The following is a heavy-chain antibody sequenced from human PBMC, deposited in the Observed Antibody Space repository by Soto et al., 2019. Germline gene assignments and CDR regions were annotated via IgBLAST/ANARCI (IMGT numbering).Heavy chain of an antibody. CDR3: AREGQRGYSGYVTDY. J-gene: IGHJ4*02. CDR2: IIPILGIA. Sequence: QVQLVQSGAEVKKPGSSVKVSCKASGGTFSSYTISWVRQAPGQGLEWMGRIIPILGIANYAQKFQGRVTITAEKSTSTANMELSSLRSEDTAVYYCAREGQRGYSGYVTDYWGQGTLVTVSS. CDR1: GGTFSSYT. D-gene: IGHD5-12*01. V-gene: IGHV1-69*08.